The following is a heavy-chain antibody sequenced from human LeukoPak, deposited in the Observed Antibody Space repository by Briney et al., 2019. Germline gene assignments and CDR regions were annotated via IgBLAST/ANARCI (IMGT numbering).Heavy chain of an antibody. CDR3: ARLKATVSIHAYFDS. CDR1: GGSFSSYY. CDR2: IDHSGST. Sequence: TXXVSGGSFSSYYWTWIRQPPGKGLEWIGYIDHSGSTNYNPSLKSRVSISSDTSKNQFSPELSSVTAADTAVYYCARLKATVSIHAYFDSWGQGTLVTVSS. D-gene: IGHD4-17*01. J-gene: IGHJ4*02. V-gene: IGHV4-59*01.